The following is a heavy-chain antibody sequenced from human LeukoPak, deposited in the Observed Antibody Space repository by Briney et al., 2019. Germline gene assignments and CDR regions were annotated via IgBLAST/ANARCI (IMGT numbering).Heavy chain of an antibody. Sequence: PGGSLRLSCAASGFTFSGSAMHWVRQASGKGLEWVGRIRSKANSYATAYAASVKGRFTISRDDSKNTAYLQMNSLKTEDTAVYYCTIPINYYDSSGYCSPFGYWGQGTLVTVSS. CDR2: IRSKANSYAT. CDR1: GFTFSGSA. D-gene: IGHD3-22*01. CDR3: TIPINYYDSSGYCSPFGY. J-gene: IGHJ4*02. V-gene: IGHV3-73*01.